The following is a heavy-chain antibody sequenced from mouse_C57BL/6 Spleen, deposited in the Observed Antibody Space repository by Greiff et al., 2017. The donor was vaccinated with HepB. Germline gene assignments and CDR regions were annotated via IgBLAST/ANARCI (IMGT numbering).Heavy chain of an antibody. CDR3: ARSASTTVVAKMDY. Sequence: VQLQQSGAELVMPGASVKLSCKASGYTFTSYWMHWVKQRPGQGLEWIGEIDPSDSYTNYNQKFKGKSTLTVDKSSSTAYMQLSSLTSEDSAVYYCARSASTTVVAKMDYWGQGTSVTVSS. V-gene: IGHV1-69*01. D-gene: IGHD1-1*01. CDR1: GYTFTSYW. CDR2: IDPSDSYT. J-gene: IGHJ4*01.